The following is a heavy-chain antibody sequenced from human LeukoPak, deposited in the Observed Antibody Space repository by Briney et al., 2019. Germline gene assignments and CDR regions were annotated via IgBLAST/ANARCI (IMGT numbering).Heavy chain of an antibody. CDR2: ISGSGGST. V-gene: IGHV3-23*01. Sequence: GGSLRLSCAASGFTFSSYAMSWVRQAPGKGLEWVSAISGSGGSTYYADSVKGRFTISRDNSKNTLYLQMNSLRAEDTAVYYCAKDQRITKIFYAGGAHDYWGQGTLVTVSS. J-gene: IGHJ4*02. CDR3: AKDQRITKIFYAGGAHDY. CDR1: GFTFSSYA. D-gene: IGHD3-22*01.